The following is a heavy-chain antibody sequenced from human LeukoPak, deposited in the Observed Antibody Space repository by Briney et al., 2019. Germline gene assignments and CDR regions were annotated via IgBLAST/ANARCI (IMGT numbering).Heavy chain of an antibody. J-gene: IGHJ4*02. V-gene: IGHV3-74*01. CDR1: GITFSNYW. CDR2: FNSDGSNT. Sequence: PGGSLRLSCAASGITFSNYWMHWVRQAPGKGLVWVSRFNSDGSNTIYADSVKGRFTISRDNAKNTLYLQMNSLRVEDTAVYYCARGLGSSSEGAYWGQGTLVTVSS. D-gene: IGHD6-25*01. CDR3: ARGLGSSSEGAY.